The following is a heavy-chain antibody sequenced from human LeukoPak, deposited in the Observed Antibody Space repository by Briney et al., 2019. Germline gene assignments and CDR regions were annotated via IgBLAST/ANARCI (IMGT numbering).Heavy chain of an antibody. J-gene: IGHJ3*02. V-gene: IGHV4-61*02. CDR2: IYTSGST. CDR3: ARETTYYYASSGYYFDAFDI. D-gene: IGHD3-22*01. Sequence: SETLSLTCTVSGRSLSSGSYYWSWIRQPAGKGLEWIGRIYTSGSTNYNPSVKSRVTISVDTSKNQFSLNLSSVTAADTAVYYCARETTYYYASSGYYFDAFDIWGQGTMVTVSS. CDR1: GRSLSSGSYY.